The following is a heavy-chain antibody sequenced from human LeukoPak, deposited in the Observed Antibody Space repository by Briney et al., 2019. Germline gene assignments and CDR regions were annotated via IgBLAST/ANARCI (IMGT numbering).Heavy chain of an antibody. D-gene: IGHD2-2*01. CDR1: GFTFSDYW. J-gene: IGHJ3*02. CDR2: IKSDGSST. V-gene: IGHV3-74*01. CDR3: ARVVVEAATYDAFDI. Sequence: PGGSLRLSCAASGFTFSDYWMHWVRQAPGKGLVWVSRIKSDGSSTSYADSVKGRFTITRDSAKNTLYLQMNSLRAEDTAVYYCARVVVEAATYDAFDIWGQGTMVTVSS.